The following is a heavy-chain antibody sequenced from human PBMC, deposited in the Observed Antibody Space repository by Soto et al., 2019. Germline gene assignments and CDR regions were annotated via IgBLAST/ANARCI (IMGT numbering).Heavy chain of an antibody. CDR3: ASVEYYDSSGYYNY. D-gene: IGHD3-22*01. J-gene: IGHJ4*02. CDR2: ISSSSSYT. Sequence: GGSLRLSCAASGFTFSDYYMSWIRQAPGKGLEWVSYISSSSSYTNYADSVKGRFTISRDNAKNSLYLQMNSLRAEDTAVYYCASVEYYDSSGYYNYWGQGTPVTVS. V-gene: IGHV3-11*03. CDR1: GFTFSDYY.